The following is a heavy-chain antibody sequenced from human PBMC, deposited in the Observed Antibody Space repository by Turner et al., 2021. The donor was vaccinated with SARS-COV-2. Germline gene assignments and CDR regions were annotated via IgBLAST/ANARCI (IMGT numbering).Heavy chain of an antibody. CDR3: ARFYYGSGFPTGSQYFDY. CDR1: GGSISSGGYY. V-gene: IGHV4-31*03. Sequence: QVHLQESGPGLVKPSQILSLPCTVSGGSISSGGYYSSWIRKHTGKGLEWIGNVYYSGSTYYNPYLKCRVTISVDTSKNQVSLKLSSVTAADTAVYYGARFYYGSGFPTGSQYFDYWGQGTLVTVSS. J-gene: IGHJ4*02. CDR2: VYYSGST. D-gene: IGHD3-10*01.